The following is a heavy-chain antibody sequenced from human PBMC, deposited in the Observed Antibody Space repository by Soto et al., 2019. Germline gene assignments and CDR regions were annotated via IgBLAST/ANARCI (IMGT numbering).Heavy chain of an antibody. V-gene: IGHV4-61*01. CDR2: IYYSGST. CDR1: GASVNSGNYY. CDR3: ARDRAAAIGYYYYYGMDV. J-gene: IGHJ6*02. D-gene: IGHD2-2*01. Sequence: SETLSLTCTVSGASVNSGNYYWSWIRQPPGKGLKWIGYIYYSGSTNYNPTLKSRVTISLDTSKNQFSLNLSSVTAADTAVYFCARDRAAAIGYYYYYGMDVWGQGTTVTVSS.